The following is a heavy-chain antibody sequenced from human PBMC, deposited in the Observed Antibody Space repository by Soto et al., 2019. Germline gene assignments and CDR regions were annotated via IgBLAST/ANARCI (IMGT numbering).Heavy chain of an antibody. D-gene: IGHD2-21*02. J-gene: IGHJ6*02. Sequence: SVKVSCKASGGTFSSYAISWVRQAPGQGLEWMGGIIPIFGTANYAQKFQGRVTITADKSTSTAYMELSSLRSEDTAVYYCARDPRVLTYCGGDCPLGHYGMDVWGQGTTVTVSS. CDR2: IIPIFGTA. CDR1: GGTFSSYA. CDR3: ARDPRVLTYCGGDCPLGHYGMDV. V-gene: IGHV1-69*06.